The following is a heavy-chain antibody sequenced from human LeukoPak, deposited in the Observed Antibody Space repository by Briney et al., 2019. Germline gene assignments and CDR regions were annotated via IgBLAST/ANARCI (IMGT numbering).Heavy chain of an antibody. CDR2: IWYDGSNK. J-gene: IGHJ3*02. CDR3: ARDDTIGAFDI. V-gene: IGHV3-33*01. Sequence: GGSLRLSCAASGFTFSSYGMHWVRQAPGKGLEWVAVIWYDGSNKYYADSVKGQFTISRDNSKNTLYLQMNSLRAEDTAVYYCARDDTIGAFDIWGQGTMVTVSS. CDR1: GFTFSSYG. D-gene: IGHD2-15*01.